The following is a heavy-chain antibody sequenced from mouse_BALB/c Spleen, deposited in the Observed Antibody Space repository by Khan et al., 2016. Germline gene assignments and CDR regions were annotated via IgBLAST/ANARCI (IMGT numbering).Heavy chain of an antibody. Sequence: EVQLQESGPGLVKPSQSLSLTCTVTGYSITSDYAWNWIRQFPGNKLEWMGYISYSGSTSYNPSLKSRISITRATSKNQFFLQLNSVTTEDKATYYCATYYYGSSHYAMDYWGQGTSVTVSS. J-gene: IGHJ4*01. V-gene: IGHV3-2*02. CDR1: GYSITSDYA. CDR3: ATYYYGSSHYAMDY. CDR2: ISYSGST. D-gene: IGHD1-1*01.